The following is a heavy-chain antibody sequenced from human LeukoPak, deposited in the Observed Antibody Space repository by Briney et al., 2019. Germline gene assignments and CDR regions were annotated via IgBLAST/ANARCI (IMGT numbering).Heavy chain of an antibody. CDR1: GGSFSGYY. V-gene: IGHV4-34*01. J-gene: IGHJ4*02. D-gene: IGHD3-10*01. CDR2: IYYSGST. CDR3: ARPRGRYYFDY. Sequence: PSETLSLTCAVYGGSFSGYYWSWIRQPPGKGLEWIGSIYYSGSTYYNPSLKSRVTISVDTSKNQFSLKLSSVTAADTAVYYCARPRGRYYFDYWGQGTLVTVSS.